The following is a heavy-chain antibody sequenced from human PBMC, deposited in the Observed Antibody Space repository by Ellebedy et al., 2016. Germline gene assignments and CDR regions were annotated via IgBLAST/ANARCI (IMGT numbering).Heavy chain of an antibody. D-gene: IGHD4-17*01. CDR3: AKDRRAYITVTTDSFDI. CDR1: GFTFSSYA. CDR2: ISASGGST. Sequence: GGSLRLXXAASGFTFSSYAMSWVRQAPGKGLEWVSGISASGGSTYYADSVKGRFTISRDNSKNTLYLQMNSLRAEDTAVYYCAKDRRAYITVTTDSFDIWGQGTMVTVSS. J-gene: IGHJ3*02. V-gene: IGHV3-23*01.